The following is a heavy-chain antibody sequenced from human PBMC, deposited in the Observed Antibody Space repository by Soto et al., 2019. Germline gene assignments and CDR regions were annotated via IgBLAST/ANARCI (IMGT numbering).Heavy chain of an antibody. CDR1: GFRFSSYG. J-gene: IGHJ4*02. CDR3: ARDGDSSRHYSIFDY. Sequence: QVQLVESGGGVVQPGTSLRLSCATSGFRFSSYGIHWVRQAPGKGLEWVAVIWYDGNRKYYVESVRGRFTVSRDNSKNTVYLQMNSLRAEDTAVYYCARDGDSSRHYSIFDYWGQGTLVTVSS. CDR2: IWYDGNRK. D-gene: IGHD3-22*01. V-gene: IGHV3-33*01.